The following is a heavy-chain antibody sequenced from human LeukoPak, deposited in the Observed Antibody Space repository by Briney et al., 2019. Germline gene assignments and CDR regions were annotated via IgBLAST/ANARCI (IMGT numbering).Heavy chain of an antibody. J-gene: IGHJ4*02. Sequence: PGGSLRLSCAASGFTFSSYSVNWVRQAPGKGLEWVSSISSSSSYIYYADSVKGRFTISRDNAKNSLYLQMNSLRAEDTAVYYCARDYDSSGYPQDWGQGTLVTVSS. CDR2: ISSSSSYI. CDR1: GFTFSSYS. V-gene: IGHV3-21*01. CDR3: ARDYDSSGYPQD. D-gene: IGHD3-22*01.